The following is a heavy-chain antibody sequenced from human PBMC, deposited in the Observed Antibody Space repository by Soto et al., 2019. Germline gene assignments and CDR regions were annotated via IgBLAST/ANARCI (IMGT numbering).Heavy chain of an antibody. Sequence: SETLSLTCTVSGHSISSSNYYWGWIRQPPGKGLEWIGSIFYSGFTYDNPSLKSRVTMSVDRSKNQFSLKLSSVTAADTAVYYCARLGGSIADQGGWFDPWGQGTLVTVSS. CDR3: ARLGGSIADQGGWFDP. CDR2: IFYSGFT. V-gene: IGHV4-39*01. D-gene: IGHD6-6*01. CDR1: GHSISSSNYY. J-gene: IGHJ5*02.